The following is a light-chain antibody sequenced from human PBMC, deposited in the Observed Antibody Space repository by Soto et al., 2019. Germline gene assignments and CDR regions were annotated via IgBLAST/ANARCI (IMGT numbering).Light chain of an antibody. CDR1: QNISVY. J-gene: IGKJ4*01. CDR2: DIF. CDR3: QQYNSWPLT. V-gene: IGKV3D-15*01. Sequence: EIVLTQSPGTLSLSPGERATLSCRASQNISVYLAWYQQKPGQAPRLVIYDIFTRATGVPTRISGSGSGTEFTLTISSLQSEDFAVYYCQQYNSWPLTFGGGTKVDIK.